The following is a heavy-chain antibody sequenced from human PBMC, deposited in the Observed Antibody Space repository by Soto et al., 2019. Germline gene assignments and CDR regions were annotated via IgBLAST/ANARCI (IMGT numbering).Heavy chain of an antibody. D-gene: IGHD3-10*01. J-gene: IGHJ4*02. CDR1: GGSVSSGVYY. CDR3: ARLRIKNFRVLPGHYFDY. V-gene: IGHV4-61*08. CDR2: ISNSVST. Sequence: SGTLSLTCSVSGGSVSSGVYYWSWIRQPPGKGLEWIVYISNSVSTNYNPSLTSRVAISLDRSRNQFSLKLTSVTAAEAAVYYCARLRIKNFRVLPGHYFDYWGRGPLVTLSS.